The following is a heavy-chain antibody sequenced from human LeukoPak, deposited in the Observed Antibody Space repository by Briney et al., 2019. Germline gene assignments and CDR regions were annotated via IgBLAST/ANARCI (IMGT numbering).Heavy chain of an antibody. CDR1: GGSFSGYY. CDR2: INHIGST. Sequence: SETLSLTCAVYGGSFSGYYLSWIRPPPGKGLEWMGEINHIGSTNYNPSLKSRVTISVDTSKNQFSLRLSSVTAADTDVYYWARGAQSLGYCSGGSCRAKIFDYWGQGTLVTVSS. J-gene: IGHJ4*02. CDR3: ARGAQSLGYCSGGSCRAKIFDY. V-gene: IGHV4-34*01. D-gene: IGHD2-15*01.